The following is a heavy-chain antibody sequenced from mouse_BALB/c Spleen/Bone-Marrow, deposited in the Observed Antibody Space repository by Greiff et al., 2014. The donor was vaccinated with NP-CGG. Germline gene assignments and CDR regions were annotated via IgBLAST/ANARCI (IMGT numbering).Heavy chain of an antibody. Sequence: VMLVESGPGLVAPSQSLSITCTVSGFSLTTYGVHWVRQPPGKGLEWLGVLWADGSTNYNSALMSRLSISKDNSKSQVFLKMNSLQTDDTAIYYCARITTATGAMDYWGQGTSVTVSS. V-gene: IGHV2-9*02. CDR2: LWADGST. CDR3: ARITTATGAMDY. D-gene: IGHD1-2*01. J-gene: IGHJ4*01. CDR1: GFSLTTYG.